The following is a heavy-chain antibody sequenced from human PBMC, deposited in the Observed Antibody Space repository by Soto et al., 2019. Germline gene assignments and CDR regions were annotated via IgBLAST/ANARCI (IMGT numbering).Heavy chain of an antibody. CDR2: IYPGDSDV. CDR1: GYRFTSNW. Sequence: GESLKISCKGAGYRFTSNWSGWVRQMPGKGLEWVGIIYPGDSDVRYSPSFQGQVTISVDKSTSTAYLQWNNLKASDTAIYYCARPQSLGSRYIGADVWGQGTTVTVSS. V-gene: IGHV5-51*01. D-gene: IGHD1-1*01. J-gene: IGHJ6*02. CDR3: ARPQSLGSRYIGADV.